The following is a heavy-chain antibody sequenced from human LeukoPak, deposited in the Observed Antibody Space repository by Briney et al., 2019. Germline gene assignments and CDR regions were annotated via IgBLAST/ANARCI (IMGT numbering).Heavy chain of an antibody. J-gene: IGHJ4*02. V-gene: IGHV3-23*01. CDR2: ISGSGDRT. CDR1: GFTFSNYA. Sequence: PGGSLRLSCAASGFTFSNYAMNLGRQAPGKGLEWVSIISGSGDRTYYTDSVKGRFTISRDNSKYTLYLQMNSLRAEDTAVYYCAAQKRGSYRPYYFDYWGQGTLVTVSS. CDR3: AAQKRGSYRPYYFDY. D-gene: IGHD3-16*02.